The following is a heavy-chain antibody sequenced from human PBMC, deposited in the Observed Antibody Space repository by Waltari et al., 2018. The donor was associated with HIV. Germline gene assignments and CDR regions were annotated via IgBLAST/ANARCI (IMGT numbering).Heavy chain of an antibody. CDR1: GYTFTGYY. D-gene: IGHD3-16*01. Sequence: LVQSGAEVKVSCKASGYTFTGYYMHWVRQAPGQGLEWMGWINPNSGGTNYAQKFQGWVTMTRDTSISTAYMELSRLRSDDTAVYYCARERGAGWFDPWGQGTLVTVSS. CDR2: INPNSGGT. CDR3: ARERGAGWFDP. J-gene: IGHJ5*02. V-gene: IGHV1-2*04.